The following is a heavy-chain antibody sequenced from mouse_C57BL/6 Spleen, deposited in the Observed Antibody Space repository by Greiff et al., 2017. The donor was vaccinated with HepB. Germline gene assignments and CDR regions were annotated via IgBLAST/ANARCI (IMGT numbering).Heavy chain of an antibody. CDR3: ARYGTAHPWFAD. J-gene: IGHJ3*01. V-gene: IGHV1-76*01. CDR1: GYTFTDYY. D-gene: IGHD3-2*02. CDR2: IYPGSGNT. Sequence: VQLQQSGAELVRPGASVKLSCKASGYTFTDYYINWVKQRPGQGLEWIARIYPGSGNTYYNEKFKGKATLTAEKSSSTAYMQLSSLTSEDSAVYFCARYGTAHPWFADWGQGTLVTVSA.